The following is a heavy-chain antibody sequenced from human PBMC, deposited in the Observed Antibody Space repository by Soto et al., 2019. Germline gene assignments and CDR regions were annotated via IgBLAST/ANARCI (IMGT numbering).Heavy chain of an antibody. CDR3: ARVDLRRSSLFWFDP. J-gene: IGHJ5*02. CDR1: GDSVSSNSAA. CDR2: TYYRSKWYD. V-gene: IGHV6-1*01. Sequence: SQPLSLTCVISGDSVSSNSAAWNWIRQSPSRGLEWLGRTYYRSKWYDDYAVSVRSRITINPDTSKNQFSLQLNSVTPEDTAVYYCARVDLRRSSLFWFDPWGQGTLVTVSS. D-gene: IGHD6-6*01.